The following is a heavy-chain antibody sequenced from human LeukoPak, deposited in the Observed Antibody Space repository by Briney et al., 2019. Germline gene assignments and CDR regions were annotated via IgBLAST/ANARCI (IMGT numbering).Heavy chain of an antibody. CDR2: INHSGST. D-gene: IGHD3-10*01. V-gene: IGHV4-34*01. J-gene: IGHJ4*02. Sequence: PSETLSLTCAVYGGSFSDYYWSWIRQPPGKGLEYIGEINHSGSTNYNPSLKSRVTISVDTSKNQFSLKLSSVTAADTAVYYCTKGRGIWGQGTLVTVSS. CDR3: TKGRGI. CDR1: GGSFSDYY.